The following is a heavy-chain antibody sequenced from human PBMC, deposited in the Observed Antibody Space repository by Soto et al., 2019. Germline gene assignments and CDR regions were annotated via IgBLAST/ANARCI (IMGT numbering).Heavy chain of an antibody. Sequence: ASVKVSCKASGYTFTSYAMHWVRQAPGQGLEWMGWISAYNGNTNYAQILQGRVTMTTDTSTSTAYMELRSLRSDDTAVYYCARGRRVQGSFTWGYYYYYGMDFWGQGTTVTVSS. V-gene: IGHV1-18*01. CDR2: ISAYNGNT. CDR1: GYTFTSYA. D-gene: IGHD3-10*01. CDR3: ARGRRVQGSFTWGYYYYYGMDF. J-gene: IGHJ6*02.